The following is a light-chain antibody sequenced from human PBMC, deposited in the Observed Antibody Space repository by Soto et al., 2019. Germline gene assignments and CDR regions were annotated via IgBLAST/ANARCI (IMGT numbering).Light chain of an antibody. CDR2: EVS. CDR3: SSYGGSNNFGV. CDR1: SSDVGAYNY. J-gene: IGLJ1*01. V-gene: IGLV2-8*01. Sequence: QSALTQSPSASGSPGQSVTISCTGTSSDVGAYNYVSWYQQHPGKVPKLMMYEVSKRPSGVPDRFSGSKSGNTASLTVSGLQADDEADYYCSSYGGSNNFGVFGTGTKVTVL.